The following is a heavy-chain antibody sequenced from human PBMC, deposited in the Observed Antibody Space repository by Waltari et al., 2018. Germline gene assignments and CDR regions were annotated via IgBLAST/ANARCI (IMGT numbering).Heavy chain of an antibody. V-gene: IGHV3-73*01. Sequence: EVQLVESGGGLVQPGGSLKLSCAASGFTFSGSAMHWVRQASGTGLEWVGRIRSKANSYATAYAASVKGRLTISRDDSKNTAYLQMNSLKTEDTAVYYCTRQRRITIFGGLDYYYYGMDVWGQGTTVTVSS. J-gene: IGHJ6*02. CDR3: TRQRRITIFGGLDYYYYGMDV. CDR1: GFTFSGSA. CDR2: IRSKANSYAT. D-gene: IGHD3-3*01.